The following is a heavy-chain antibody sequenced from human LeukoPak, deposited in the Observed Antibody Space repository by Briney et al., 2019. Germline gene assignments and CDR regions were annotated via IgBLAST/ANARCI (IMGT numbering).Heavy chain of an antibody. CDR3: AKMFWGTVT. V-gene: IGHV3-23*01. Sequence: PGGSLRLSCAASGFTFRNYAMTWVRQAPGKGLEWVSGIRNNGDSTDYSDSVKGRFTISRDNSKNTLYLQMSSLRAEDTALYYCAKMFWGTVTWDQGTLVTVSS. J-gene: IGHJ5*02. CDR1: GFTFRNYA. CDR2: IRNNGDST. D-gene: IGHD4-11*01.